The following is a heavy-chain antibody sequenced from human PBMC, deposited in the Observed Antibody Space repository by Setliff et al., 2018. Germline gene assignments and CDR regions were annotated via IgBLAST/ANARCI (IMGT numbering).Heavy chain of an antibody. Sequence: GASVKVSCKASGYNFAESIVSWVRQAPGQGLEWMGWISAYNGHTYSAQKFQARVTLTTDTSTNMAYMELRGLRSGDTAIYYCLRGGKAADARKGLFENWGQGTLVTVSS. CDR3: LRGGKAADARKGLFEN. J-gene: IGHJ4*02. CDR2: ISAYNGHT. V-gene: IGHV1-18*01. CDR1: GYNFAESI. D-gene: IGHD6-13*01.